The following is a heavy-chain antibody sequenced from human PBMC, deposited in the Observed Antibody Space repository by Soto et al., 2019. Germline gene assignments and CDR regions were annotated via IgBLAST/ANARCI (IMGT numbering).Heavy chain of an antibody. Sequence: QITLKESGPTLVNPTQTLTLTCTFSGFSLSTSGVGVGWIRQPPGKALEWLALIYWNDDKRYSPSLKSRLTITKDTSKNQVVLTMTNMDPVDTATYYCAHTVGYTIFGVVRGYGMDVWGQGTTVTVSS. V-gene: IGHV2-5*01. CDR3: AHTVGYTIFGVVRGYGMDV. CDR1: GFSLSTSGVG. CDR2: IYWNDDK. D-gene: IGHD3-3*01. J-gene: IGHJ6*02.